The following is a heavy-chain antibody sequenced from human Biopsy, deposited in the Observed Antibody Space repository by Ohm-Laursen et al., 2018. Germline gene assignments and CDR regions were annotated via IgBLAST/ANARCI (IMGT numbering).Heavy chain of an antibody. CDR3: VRGVDYYDPYHYYALDV. CDR1: GESFNGYY. CDR2: INHSGRT. D-gene: IGHD3-22*01. J-gene: IGHJ6*02. V-gene: IGHV4-34*01. Sequence: SDTLSLTCSVYGESFNGYYWSWIRQTPGKGLEWIGEINHSGRTNYNPSLKSRVTISVDTSKNQFSLKVRSVTAADTAVYYCVRGVDYYDPYHYYALDVWGQGTLVTVSS.